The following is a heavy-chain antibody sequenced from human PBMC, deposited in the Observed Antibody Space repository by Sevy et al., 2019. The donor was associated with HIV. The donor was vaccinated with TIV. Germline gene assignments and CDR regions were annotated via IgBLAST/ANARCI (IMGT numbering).Heavy chain of an antibody. J-gene: IGHJ4*02. D-gene: IGHD1-26*01. CDR3: ARDRYFANNAAD. V-gene: IGHV3-53*01. CDR1: GFTVSSDY. CDR2: IYNNGNS. Sequence: GGSLRLSCIASGFTVSSDYMSWVRQAPGKGLEWVSIIYNNGNSYYADSVKGRFTISRDNYKNTLYLQMTSLRVEDTAVYFCARDRYFANNAADWGQGTLVTVSS.